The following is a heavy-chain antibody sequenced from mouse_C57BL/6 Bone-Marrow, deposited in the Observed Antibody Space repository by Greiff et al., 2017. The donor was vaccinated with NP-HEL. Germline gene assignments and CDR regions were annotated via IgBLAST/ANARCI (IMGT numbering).Heavy chain of an antibody. J-gene: IGHJ3*01. D-gene: IGHD1-1*01. CDR3: ERDLQDSSYWGWFGY. CDR2: IDPSDSET. V-gene: IGHV1-52*01. CDR1: GYTFTSYW. Sequence: QVQLQQPGAELMRPGSSVKLSCKASGYTFTSYWMHWVKQRPIQGLEWIGNIDPSDSETHYNQKFKDKATLTVDKSSSTAYMQLSSLTSEDSAVYCCERDLQDSSYWGWFGYWGQGALVTVSA.